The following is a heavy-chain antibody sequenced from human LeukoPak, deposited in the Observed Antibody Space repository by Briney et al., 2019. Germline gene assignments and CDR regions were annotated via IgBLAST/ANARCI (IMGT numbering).Heavy chain of an antibody. D-gene: IGHD2-21*01. V-gene: IGHV1-2*02. CDR2: INPNSNYT. CDR3: AVAPGDY. CDR1: GYTFTDYY. Sequence: ASVKVSCKASGYTFTDYYIHWVRQAPGQGLEWMGWINPNSNYTFYAQKFQGRVTLTRDTSISTVYMELTTLTSDDTALYYCAVAPGDYWGQGTLVSVSA. J-gene: IGHJ4*02.